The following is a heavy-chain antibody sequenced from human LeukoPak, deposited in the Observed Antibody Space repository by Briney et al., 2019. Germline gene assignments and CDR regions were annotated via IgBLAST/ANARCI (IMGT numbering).Heavy chain of an antibody. CDR3: ARAHYYDSSGYYYDVT. Sequence: GGSLRLSCAASGFTFSSYSMNWVRQAPGKELEWVSSISSSSSYIYYADSVKGRFTISRDNAKNSLYLQTNSLRAEDTAVYYCARAHYYDSSGYYYDVTWGQGTLVTVSS. CDR1: GFTFSSYS. J-gene: IGHJ5*02. V-gene: IGHV3-21*01. D-gene: IGHD3-22*01. CDR2: ISSSSSYI.